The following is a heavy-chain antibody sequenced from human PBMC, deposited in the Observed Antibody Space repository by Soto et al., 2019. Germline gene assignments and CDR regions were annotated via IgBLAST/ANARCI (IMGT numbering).Heavy chain of an antibody. D-gene: IGHD3-22*01. J-gene: IGHJ6*02. CDR1: GGSISSYY. Sequence: TSETLSLTCTVSGGSISSYYWSWIRQPPGKGLEWIGYIYYSGSTNYNPSLKSRVTISVDTSKNQFSLKLSSVTAADTAVYYCARYYYDSSGYYGRDYYCGMDVWGQGTTVTVSS. V-gene: IGHV4-59*01. CDR2: IYYSGST. CDR3: ARYYYDSSGYYGRDYYCGMDV.